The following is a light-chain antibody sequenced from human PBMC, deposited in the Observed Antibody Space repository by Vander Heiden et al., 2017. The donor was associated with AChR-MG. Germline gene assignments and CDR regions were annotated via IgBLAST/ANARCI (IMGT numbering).Light chain of an antibody. CDR3: QQLHSYPFT. CDR2: AAS. CDR1: QGISSY. V-gene: IGKV1-9*01. Sequence: DIQLTQSPSFLSASVGDRVTITCRASQGISSYLAWYQQKPGKAPKLLIYAASTLQSGVPSRFSGSGSGTEFTLTISSLQPEDFATYFCQQLHSYPFTFGGGTKVEI. J-gene: IGKJ4*01.